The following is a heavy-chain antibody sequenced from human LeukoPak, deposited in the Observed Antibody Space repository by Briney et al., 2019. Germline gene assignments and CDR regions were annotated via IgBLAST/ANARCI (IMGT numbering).Heavy chain of an antibody. D-gene: IGHD3-22*01. CDR2: IYYSGST. V-gene: IGHV4-59*01. Sequence: SETLSLTCTVSVGSLSSYYWSWIRRPPGKGLEWIGYIYYSGSTNYNPSLKSRVTISVDTSKNQFSLKLSSVTAADTAVYYCARRSSSSGYFQHWGQGTLVTVSS. J-gene: IGHJ1*01. CDR1: VGSLSSYY. CDR3: ARRSSSSGYFQH.